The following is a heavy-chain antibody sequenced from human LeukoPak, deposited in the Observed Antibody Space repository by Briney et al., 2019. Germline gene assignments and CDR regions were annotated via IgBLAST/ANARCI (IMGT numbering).Heavy chain of an antibody. D-gene: IGHD2-2*01. CDR3: AKEGGREVPAADFDY. CDR1: GFTFSSYG. J-gene: IGHJ4*02. V-gene: IGHV3-30*02. Sequence: PGGSLRLSCAASGFTFSSYGMHWVRQAPGKGLEWVAFIRYDGSNKYYADSVKGRFTISRDNSKNTLYLQMNSLRAEDTAVYYCAKEGGREVPAADFDYWGQGTLVTVSS. CDR2: IRYDGSNK.